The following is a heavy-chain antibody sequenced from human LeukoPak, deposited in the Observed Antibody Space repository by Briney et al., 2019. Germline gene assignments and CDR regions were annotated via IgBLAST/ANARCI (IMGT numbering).Heavy chain of an antibody. D-gene: IGHD2-15*01. J-gene: IGHJ4*02. CDR2: IKLDGSEK. CDR3: ATPRGYCSGGSCFPFDH. V-gene: IGHV3-7*05. Sequence: PGGSLRLSCAASGFTFSTFWMTWVRQAPGKGLEWVANIKLDGSEKYYVDSVKGRFTISRDNAKNSLFLQMNSLRAEDTAVYYCATPRGYCSGGSCFPFDHWAREPWSPSPQ. CDR1: GFTFSTFW.